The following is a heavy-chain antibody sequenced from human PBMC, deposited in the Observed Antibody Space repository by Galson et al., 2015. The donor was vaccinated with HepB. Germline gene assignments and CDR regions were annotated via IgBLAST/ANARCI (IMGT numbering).Heavy chain of an antibody. V-gene: IGHV3-48*04. J-gene: IGHJ5*02. CDR1: GFTFSSYS. CDR2: ISSSSSTI. D-gene: IGHD2-2*01. CDR3: ARGSQRAYLNWFDP. Sequence: SLRLSCAASGFTFSSYSMNWVRQAPGKGLEWVSYISSSSSTIYYADSVKGRFTISRDNAKNSLYLQMNSLRAEDTAVYYCARGSQRAYLNWFDPWGQGTLVTVSS.